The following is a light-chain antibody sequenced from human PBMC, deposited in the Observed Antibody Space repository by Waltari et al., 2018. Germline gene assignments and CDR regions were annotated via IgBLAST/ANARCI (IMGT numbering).Light chain of an antibody. CDR1: QSISTS. J-gene: IGKJ1*01. CDR3: QQNYDTPWT. CDR2: AAS. Sequence: DIQMTQSPYSLSASVGDRVTIACRASQSISTSLNWYQQTEGKAHKALIFAASNLQSGVPARFSGSGAGTDFTLTISSLQPEDIATYYCQQNYDTPWTFGQGTKVEIE. V-gene: IGKV1-39*01.